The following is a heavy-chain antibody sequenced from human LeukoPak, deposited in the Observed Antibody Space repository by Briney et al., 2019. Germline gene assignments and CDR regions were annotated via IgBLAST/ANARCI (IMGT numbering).Heavy chain of an antibody. J-gene: IGHJ4*02. V-gene: IGHV4-59*02. CDR3: ARNGHYSADY. CDR2: IYYSGST. Sequence: PSETLSLTCSVSGGSVSSYYWSWIRQPPGKGLEWIGYIYYSGSTNYNPSLKSRVTISVDTSKNQFSLNLSSVTATDTATYFCARNGHYSADYWGQGTLVTVSS. CDR1: GGSVSSYY. D-gene: IGHD4-17*01.